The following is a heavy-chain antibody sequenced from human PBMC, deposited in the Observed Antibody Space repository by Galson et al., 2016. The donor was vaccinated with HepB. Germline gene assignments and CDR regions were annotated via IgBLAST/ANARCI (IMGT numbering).Heavy chain of an antibody. V-gene: IGHV3-11*01. Sequence: SLRLSCAASGFRFSDHYMSWIRQVPGKGLESIVRISSGGGPTYYAESVRGRFTISRDDAKNSLYLQLNSLRAEDTAVYFCARDPDTASKVDVWGQGTSVIVSS. D-gene: IGHD5-18*01. CDR2: ISSGGGPT. CDR1: GFRFSDHY. J-gene: IGHJ6*02. CDR3: ARDPDTASKVDV.